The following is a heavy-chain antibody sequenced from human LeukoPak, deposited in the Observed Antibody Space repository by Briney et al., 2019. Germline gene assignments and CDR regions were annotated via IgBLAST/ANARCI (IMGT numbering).Heavy chain of an antibody. V-gene: IGHV1-69*05. CDR3: ARSEGSAAGTSEH. D-gene: IGHD6-13*01. CDR2: IIPIFGTA. J-gene: IGHJ1*01. CDR1: GGTFSSYA. Sequence: SVKVSCKASGGTFSSYAISWVRQVPGQGLEWMGGIIPIFGTANYAQKFQGRVTITTDESTSTAYMELSSLRSEDTAVYYCARSEGSAAGTSEHWGQGTLVTISS.